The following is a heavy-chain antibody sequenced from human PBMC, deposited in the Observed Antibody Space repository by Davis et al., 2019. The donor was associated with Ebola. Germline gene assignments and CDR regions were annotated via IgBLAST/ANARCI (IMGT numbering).Heavy chain of an antibody. V-gene: IGHV4-34*01. CDR3: ARGNLHFANYFSY. J-gene: IGHJ4*02. Sequence: MPSETLSLTCAVYGGSFSGYYWSCIRQPPGKGLEWIGEINHSGSTNYNPSLKSRVTISVDTSKNQFSLKLSSVTAADTAVYYCARGNLHFANYFSYWGQGTLVTVSS. D-gene: IGHD1-7*01. CDR1: GGSFSGYY. CDR2: INHSGST.